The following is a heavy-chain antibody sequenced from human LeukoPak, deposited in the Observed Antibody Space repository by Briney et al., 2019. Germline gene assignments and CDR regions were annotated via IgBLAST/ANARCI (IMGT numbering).Heavy chain of an antibody. J-gene: IGHJ2*01. D-gene: IGHD5-12*01. CDR1: GFTFSSYG. CDR3: AKDHGYSGPDPNWYFDL. V-gene: IGHV3-30*02. Sequence: GGSLRLSCAASGFTFSSYGMHWVRQAPGKGLERVAFIRYDGSNKYYADSVKGRFTISRDNSKNTLYLQMNSLRAEDTAVYYCAKDHGYSGPDPNWYFDLWGRGTLVTVSS. CDR2: IRYDGSNK.